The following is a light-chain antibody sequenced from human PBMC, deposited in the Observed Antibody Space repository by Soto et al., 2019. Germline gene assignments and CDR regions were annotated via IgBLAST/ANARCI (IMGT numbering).Light chain of an antibody. CDR2: EAS. V-gene: IGKV1-39*01. CDR1: HNIVTY. J-gene: IGKJ2*02. Sequence: DIHMAQSPPSLSASVGDRVTITCRASHNIVTYLNWYQQKAGKAPSLLIYEASHLQSGVPYRFFGSGSGTDFTLTIDNLQHEDSATYYCQQSHSTPRTFGPGTKLEIK. CDR3: QQSHSTPRT.